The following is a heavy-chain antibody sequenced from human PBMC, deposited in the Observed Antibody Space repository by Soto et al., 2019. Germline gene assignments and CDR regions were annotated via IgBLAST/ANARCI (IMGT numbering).Heavy chain of an antibody. CDR2: IRSKAYGGTT. V-gene: IGHV3-49*04. J-gene: IGHJ6*02. Sequence: PGGTLRLSCTASGFTFGDYSMSWVRQAPGKGLEWVGVIRSKAYGGTTEYAESVKGRFTISRDDSKSIAYLHMNTLNTEVSAVYYSIRDLALCSGGLRFFCNGMDVWGQGTTVTVSS. D-gene: IGHD3-3*01. CDR1: GFTFGDYS. CDR3: IRDLALCSGGLRFFCNGMDV.